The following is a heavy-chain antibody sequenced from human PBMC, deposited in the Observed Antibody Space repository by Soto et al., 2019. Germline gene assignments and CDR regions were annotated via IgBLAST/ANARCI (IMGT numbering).Heavy chain of an antibody. Sequence: QVQLVESGGGVVQPGRSLRLSRAASGFTFSHYGIHWVRQAPGKGLEWLAVISYDGSNKHYADSVKGRFTVSRDNSKNTLYLQMNSLRAEDTAVYFCARYSGKYQGPIDYWGQGTLVTVSS. CDR3: ARYSGKYQGPIDY. D-gene: IGHD1-26*01. J-gene: IGHJ4*02. CDR2: ISYDGSNK. V-gene: IGHV3-30*03. CDR1: GFTFSHYG.